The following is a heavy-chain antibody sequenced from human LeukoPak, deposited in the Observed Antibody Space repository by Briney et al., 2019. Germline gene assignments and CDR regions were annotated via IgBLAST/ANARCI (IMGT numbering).Heavy chain of an antibody. CDR3: ARGVVMVRGARRPLAEYFQH. CDR2: IIPIFGTA. CDR1: GGTLSSYA. J-gene: IGHJ1*01. Sequence: SVKVSCKASGGTLSSYAISWVRQAPGEGLEWMGGIIPIFGTANYAQKFQGRVTITADESTSTAYMELSSLRSEDTAVYYCARGVVMVRGARRPLAEYFQHWGQGTLVTVSS. D-gene: IGHD3-10*01. V-gene: IGHV1-69*01.